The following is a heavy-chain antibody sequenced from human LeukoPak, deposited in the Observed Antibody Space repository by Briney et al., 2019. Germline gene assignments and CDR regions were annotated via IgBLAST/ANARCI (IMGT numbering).Heavy chain of an antibody. Sequence: PGGSLRLSCAASGFTVSSNYMSWVRQAPGKGLEWVSVIYSGGSTYYADSVKGRFTISRDNSKNTLYLQMNSLRAEDSAVYYCARGRYLDWLFFDYWGQGTLVTVSS. D-gene: IGHD3-9*01. J-gene: IGHJ4*02. V-gene: IGHV3-53*01. CDR2: IYSGGST. CDR1: GFTVSSNY. CDR3: ARGRYLDWLFFDY.